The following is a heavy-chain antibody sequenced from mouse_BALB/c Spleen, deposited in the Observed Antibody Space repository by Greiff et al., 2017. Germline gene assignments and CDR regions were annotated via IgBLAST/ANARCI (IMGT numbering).Heavy chain of an antibody. V-gene: IGHV1-7*01. J-gene: IGHJ3*01. CDR1: GYTFTSHW. Sequence: QVQLQQSGAELAKPGASVKMSCKASGYTFTSHWMHWVKQRPGQGLEWIGYINPSTGYTEYNQKFKDKATLTADKSSSTAYMQLSSLTSEDSAVYYCAHRDGHWFAYWGQGTLVTVSA. D-gene: IGHD2-3*01. CDR2: INPSTGYT. CDR3: AHRDGHWFAY.